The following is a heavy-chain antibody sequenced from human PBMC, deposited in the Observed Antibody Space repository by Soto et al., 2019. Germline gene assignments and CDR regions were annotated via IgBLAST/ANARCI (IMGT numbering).Heavy chain of an antibody. Sequence: QVQLVQSGAEVKKPGSSVKVSCKASGGTFSSYAISWVRQAPGQGLEWMGGIIPIFGTANYAQKFQGRVTITADEPTSTAYMELSSLISEDTAVYYCARDREGSSSYYYYGMDVWGQGTTVTVSS. D-gene: IGHD6-6*01. V-gene: IGHV1-69*01. J-gene: IGHJ6*02. CDR3: ARDREGSSSYYYYGMDV. CDR2: IIPIFGTA. CDR1: GGTFSSYA.